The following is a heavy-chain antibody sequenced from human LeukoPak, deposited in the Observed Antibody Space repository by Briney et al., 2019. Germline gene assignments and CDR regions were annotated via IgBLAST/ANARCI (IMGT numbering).Heavy chain of an antibody. CDR3: ARLGMIQAYSTEDY. D-gene: IGHD6-13*01. J-gene: IGHJ4*02. CDR1: GFSFSSHW. V-gene: IGHV3-7*03. CDR2: IKQDGTEK. Sequence: GGSLRLSCATSGFSFSSHWMSWVRQAPGKGLEWVAHIKQDGTEKNSVDSVKGRFTISRDNAKNSLYLQMNSLRAEDTAVYYCARLGMIQAYSTEDYWGQGTLVTVSS.